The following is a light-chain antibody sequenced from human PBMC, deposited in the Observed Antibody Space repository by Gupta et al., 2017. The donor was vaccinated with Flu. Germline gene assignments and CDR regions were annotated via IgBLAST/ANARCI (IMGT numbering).Light chain of an antibody. CDR1: SSDIGGYSS. CDR3: SSYTSSTTLV. V-gene: IGLV2-14*01. J-gene: IGLJ3*02. CDR2: DVN. Sequence: QSALTQPASVSASPGQSITISCTGTSSDIGGYSSVSWYQQHPGKAPKVMIYDVNNRPSGVSNRFSGSKSGNTASLTVSGLQAEDEADYYCSSYTSSTTLVFGGGTKLTVL.